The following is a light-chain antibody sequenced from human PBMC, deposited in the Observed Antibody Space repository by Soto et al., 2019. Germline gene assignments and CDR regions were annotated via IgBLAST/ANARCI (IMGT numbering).Light chain of an antibody. J-gene: IGKJ1*01. CDR1: QSVSNY. CDR2: GAS. V-gene: IGKV3D-15*01. CDR3: QQYNDWPRT. Sequence: EIVMTQSPATLSVSPGERATLSCRASQSVSNYVAWYQQKPGQAPRLLIYGASTRATAIPARFSGSGSGTEFTLSISSLQSEDFAVYYCQQYNDWPRTFGQGTKVDIK.